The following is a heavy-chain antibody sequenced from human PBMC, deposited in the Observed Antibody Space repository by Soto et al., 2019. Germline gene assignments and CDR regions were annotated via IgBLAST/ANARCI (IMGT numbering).Heavy chain of an antibody. D-gene: IGHD3-3*01. CDR1: GYSFTSYW. V-gene: IGHV5-51*01. CDR2: IYPGDSDT. J-gene: IGHJ4*02. CDR3: ARHRRDFWSGSPEYYFDY. Sequence: GESLKISCKGSGYSFTSYWTGWVRQMPGKGLEWMGIIYPGDSDTRYSPSFQGQVTISADKSISAAYLQWSSLKASDTAMYYCARHRRDFWSGSPEYYFDYWGQGTLVTVSS.